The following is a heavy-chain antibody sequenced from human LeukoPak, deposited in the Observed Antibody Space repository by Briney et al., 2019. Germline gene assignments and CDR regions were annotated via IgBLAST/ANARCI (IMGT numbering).Heavy chain of an antibody. Sequence: GGSLRLSCAASGFTFSSYSMNWVRQAPGKGLEWVSSISSSSSYIYYADSVKVRFTISRDNAKNSLYLQMHSLRAEDTAVYYCARPRTNYYDSSGYYTWGQGTLVTVSS. CDR2: ISSSSSYI. V-gene: IGHV3-21*01. D-gene: IGHD3-22*01. CDR1: GFTFSSYS. CDR3: ARPRTNYYDSSGYYT. J-gene: IGHJ5*02.